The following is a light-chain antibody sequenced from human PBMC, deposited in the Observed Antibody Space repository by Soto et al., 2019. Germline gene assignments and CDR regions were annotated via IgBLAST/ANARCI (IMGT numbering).Light chain of an antibody. Sequence: QSVLAQPASVSGSPGHSITISCTGTGSDIGSYKYVSWYQQHPGKAPKLIILEVNNRPSGVSDRFSGSKSGNTASLIISGLQAEDEADYYCASYTSISSLGVFGTGTKVTVL. CDR1: GSDIGSYKY. J-gene: IGLJ1*01. CDR3: ASYTSISSLGV. V-gene: IGLV2-14*03. CDR2: EVN.